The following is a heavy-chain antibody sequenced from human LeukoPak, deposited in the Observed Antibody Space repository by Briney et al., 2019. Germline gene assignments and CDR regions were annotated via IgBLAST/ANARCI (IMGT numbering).Heavy chain of an antibody. J-gene: IGHJ4*02. V-gene: IGHV4-59*11. CDR1: GVSISSHY. D-gene: IGHD5-18*01. CDR3: ARAAKYEGDFDY. Sequence: SETLSLTCTVSGVSISSHYFSWIRQPPGPGLEWIGYIYYSGSTNYNSSLKSRVTISVDTSKNQFSLKLSSVTAADTAVYYCARAAKYEGDFDYWGQGTLVTVSS. CDR2: IYYSGST.